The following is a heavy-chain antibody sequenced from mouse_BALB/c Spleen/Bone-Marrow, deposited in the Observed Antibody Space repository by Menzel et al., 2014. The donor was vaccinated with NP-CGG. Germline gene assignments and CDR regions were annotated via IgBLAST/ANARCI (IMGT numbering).Heavy chain of an antibody. CDR3: ARSGVCGYYF. J-gene: IGHJ2*01. CDR2: ISSGGSYT. Sequence: EVQLVESGGGLVKPGGSLKLSCAASGFTFSSYAMSWVRQTPEKRPGWVATISSGGSYTYYPDSVKGRFTISRDNAKNTLYLQMSSLRSEDTAMYYCARSGVCGYYFGGQGTTLTVSS. CDR1: GFTFSSYA. V-gene: IGHV5-9-3*01. D-gene: IGHD2-3*01.